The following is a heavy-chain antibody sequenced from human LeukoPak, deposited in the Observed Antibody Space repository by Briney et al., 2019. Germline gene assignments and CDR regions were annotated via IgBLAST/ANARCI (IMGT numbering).Heavy chain of an antibody. CDR2: IIPIFGTA. Sequence: GSSVKVSCKASGDTFSSYAINWVRQAPGQGLEWMGGIIPIFGTANYAQKFQGRVTITADESTSTAYMELSSLRSEDTAVYYCARELDGPEGGYYFDYWGQGTQVTVSS. J-gene: IGHJ4*02. D-gene: IGHD1-1*01. V-gene: IGHV1-69*01. CDR3: ARELDGPEGGYYFDY. CDR1: GDTFSSYA.